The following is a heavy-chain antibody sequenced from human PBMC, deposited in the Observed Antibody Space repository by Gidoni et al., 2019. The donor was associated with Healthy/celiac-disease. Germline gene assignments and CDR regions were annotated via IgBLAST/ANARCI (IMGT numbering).Heavy chain of an antibody. CDR2: LIPIFGTA. CDR1: GGNFSSYA. CDR3: ARSYYYDSSGYYELGY. J-gene: IGHJ4*02. Sequence: QVPLVQSGAEGTKPGSSVKVFCKAYGGNFSSYAISWVRQAPGQGLEWRGGLIPIFGTATYAQKVQGRVTITADKSTSTAYMELSSLRSEDTAVYYCARSYYYDSSGYYELGYWGQGTLVTVSS. D-gene: IGHD3-22*01. V-gene: IGHV1-69*06.